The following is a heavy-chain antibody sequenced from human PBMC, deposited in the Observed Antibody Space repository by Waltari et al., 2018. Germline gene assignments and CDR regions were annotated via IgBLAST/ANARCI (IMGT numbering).Heavy chain of an antibody. J-gene: IGHJ2*01. D-gene: IGHD2-15*01. CDR3: AKGGWYWYFDL. V-gene: IGHV3-23*01. CDR2: ISGSGGST. CDR1: GFTFSSYA. Sequence: EVQLLESGGGLVQPGGSLRLSCAASGFTFSSYAMSWVRQAPGKGLEWVSAISGSGGSTCHAASVKGRFTISRDNSKNTLYLQMNSLRAEDTAVYYCAKGGWYWYFDLWGRGTLVTVSS.